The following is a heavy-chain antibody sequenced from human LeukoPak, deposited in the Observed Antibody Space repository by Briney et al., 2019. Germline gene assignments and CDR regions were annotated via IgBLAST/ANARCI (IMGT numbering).Heavy chain of an antibody. D-gene: IGHD2-21*02. CDR3: ARFSRVTNWFDP. CDR2: IYHSGST. V-gene: IGHV4-30-2*01. J-gene: IGHJ5*02. Sequence: SETLSLTCTVSGGSISSGGYYWSWIRQPPGKGLEWIGYIYHSGSTYYNPSLKSRVTISVDTSKNQFSLKLSSVTAADTAVYYCARFSRVTNWFDPWGQGTLVTVSS. CDR1: GGSISSGGYY.